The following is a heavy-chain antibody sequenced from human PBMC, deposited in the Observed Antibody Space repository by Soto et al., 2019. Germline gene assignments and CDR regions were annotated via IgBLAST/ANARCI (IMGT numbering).Heavy chain of an antibody. CDR2: INAGNGNT. D-gene: IGHD2-15*01. CDR3: ARDLGGWPDY. CDR1: GYTFTIYA. V-gene: IGHV1-3*01. J-gene: IGHJ4*02. Sequence: GASVKVSCKASGYTFTIYAIHWVRQAPGQRLEWMGWINAGNGNTKYSQKFQGRVTTTRDTSASTAYMELSSLRSEDTAVYYCARDLGGWPDYWGQGTLVTVSS.